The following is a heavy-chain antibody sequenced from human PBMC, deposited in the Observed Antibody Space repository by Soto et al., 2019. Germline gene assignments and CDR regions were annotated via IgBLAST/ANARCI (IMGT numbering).Heavy chain of an antibody. Sequence: SETLSLTCTVSGGSISSSSCYWGWIRQPPGKWLERIGSIYYSGSTYYNPSLKSRVTISVDTSKNQFSLKLSSVTAADTAVYYCARPRAEYSSSSGTHYFDYWGQGTLVTVSS. CDR3: ARPRAEYSSSSGTHYFDY. V-gene: IGHV4-39*01. J-gene: IGHJ4*02. D-gene: IGHD6-6*01. CDR2: IYYSGST. CDR1: GGSISSSSCY.